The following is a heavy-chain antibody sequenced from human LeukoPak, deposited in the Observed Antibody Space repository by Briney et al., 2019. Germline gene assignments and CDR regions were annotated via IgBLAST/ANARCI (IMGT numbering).Heavy chain of an antibody. J-gene: IGHJ4*02. Sequence: GEAPKTSCNGSGYNFAIYWIAWVRQIPGKGLEWMGIIYPGYSDTRYSPSFQGQVTISADKPISPAYLPWGSLKASDTAMYYCARRHRYCITTGCYAVDYWGQGTLVTVSS. D-gene: IGHD2-2*01. V-gene: IGHV5-51*01. CDR3: ARRHRYCITTGCYAVDY. CDR1: GYNFAIYW. CDR2: IYPGYSDT.